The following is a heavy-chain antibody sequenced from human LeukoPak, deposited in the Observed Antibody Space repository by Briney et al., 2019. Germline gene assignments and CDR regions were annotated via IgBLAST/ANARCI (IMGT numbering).Heavy chain of an antibody. CDR2: ISSSSSYI. J-gene: IGHJ6*02. D-gene: IGHD3-9*01. CDR1: GFTFSSYS. CDR3: ARDRVLRYFDWLSYGMDV. Sequence: SGGSLRLSCAASGFTFSSYSMNWVRQAPGKGLEWVSSISSSSSYIYYADSVKGRFTISRDNAKNSLYLQMNSLRAEDTAVYYCARDRVLRYFDWLSYGMDVWGQGTTVTVSS. V-gene: IGHV3-21*01.